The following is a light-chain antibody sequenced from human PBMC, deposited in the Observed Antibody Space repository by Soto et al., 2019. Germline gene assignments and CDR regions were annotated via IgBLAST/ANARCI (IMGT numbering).Light chain of an antibody. V-gene: IGKV3-20*01. CDR3: QQYGSSRA. CDR1: QSVSSSH. CDR2: RAS. J-gene: IGKJ1*01. Sequence: EIVLTQSPGNLSLSPGERATLSCRASQSVSSSHLAWYQQKPGQAPRLLIYRASSRATGIPDRFSGSGSGTDFTLSISRLEPEDFAVYYCQQYGSSRAFGQGTKVEIK.